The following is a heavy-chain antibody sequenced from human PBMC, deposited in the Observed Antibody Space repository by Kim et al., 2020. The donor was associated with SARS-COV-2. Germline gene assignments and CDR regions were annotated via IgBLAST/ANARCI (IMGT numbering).Heavy chain of an antibody. CDR2: IYYSGST. CDR3: AAQKPEGGYAGPFDY. J-gene: IGHJ4*02. D-gene: IGHD5-12*01. V-gene: IGHV4-59*01. Sequence: SETLSLTCTVSGGSISSYYWSWIRQPPGKGLEWIGYIYYSGSTNYNPSLKSRVTISVDTSKNQFSLKLSSVTAADTAVYYCAAQKPEGGYAGPFDYWGQGTLVTVSS. CDR1: GGSISSYY.